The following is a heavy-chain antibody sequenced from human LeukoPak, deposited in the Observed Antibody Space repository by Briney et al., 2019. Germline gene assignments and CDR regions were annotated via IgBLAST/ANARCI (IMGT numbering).Heavy chain of an antibody. CDR2: IYPGDSDA. J-gene: IGHJ4*02. CDR1: GHSFTKYW. V-gene: IGHV5-51*01. CDR3: ARLGVSTLGGVIVSSYFFDY. D-gene: IGHD3-16*02. Sequence: GESLKISCKASGHSFTKYWIVWVRQMPGKGLEWMGFIYPGDSDARYSPSFQGQVTISADKSVSTAHLQWSSLKASDTAIYYCARLGVSTLGGVIVSSYFFDYWGQGTLVTVSS.